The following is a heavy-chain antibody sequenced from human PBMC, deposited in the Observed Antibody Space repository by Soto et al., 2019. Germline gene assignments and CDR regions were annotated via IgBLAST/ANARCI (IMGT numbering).Heavy chain of an antibody. CDR1: GFTFSSYG. D-gene: IGHD1-7*01. V-gene: IGHV3-30*18. CDR2: ISYDGSNK. J-gene: IGHJ4*02. Sequence: GGSLRLSCAASGFTFSSYGMHWARQAPGKGLEWVAVISYDGSNKYYADSVKGRFTISRDNSKNTLYLQMNSLRAEDTAVYYCAKDLKLELRVPGPGYWGQGTLVTVS. CDR3: AKDLKLELRVPGPGY.